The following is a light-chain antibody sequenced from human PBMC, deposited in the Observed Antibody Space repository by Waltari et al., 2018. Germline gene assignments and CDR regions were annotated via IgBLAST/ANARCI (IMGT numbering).Light chain of an antibody. CDR3: QQSDSFPWA. CDR2: AAS. CDR1: QDITRG. V-gene: IGKV1-12*01. Sequence: DIQMTQSPSSVSASVGDRVTITCRASQDITRGLAWYQQKPGKAPKLLISAASSLQSGVPSRFSGSGSGTDFTLTISSLQPEDFATYYCQQSDSFPWAFGQGTKVEIK. J-gene: IGKJ1*01.